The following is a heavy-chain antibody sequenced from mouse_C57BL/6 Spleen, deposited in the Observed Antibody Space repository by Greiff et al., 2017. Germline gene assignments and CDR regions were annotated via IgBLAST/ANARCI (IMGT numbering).Heavy chain of an antibody. Sequence: VKLQESGAELVRPGTSVKVSCKASGYAFTNYLIEWVKQRPGKGLEWIGVINPGSGGTNYNEKFKGKATLTADKSSSTAYMQLSSLTSEDSAVYCCARPSYYGSSYGYAMDYWGQGTSVTVSS. CDR2: INPGSGGT. J-gene: IGHJ4*01. CDR1: GYAFTNYL. CDR3: ARPSYYGSSYGYAMDY. D-gene: IGHD1-1*01. V-gene: IGHV1-54*01.